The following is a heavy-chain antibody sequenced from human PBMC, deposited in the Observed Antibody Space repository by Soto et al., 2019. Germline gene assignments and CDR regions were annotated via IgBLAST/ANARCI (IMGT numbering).Heavy chain of an antibody. Sequence: SETLSLTCTVSGGSISSGGYYWSWIRQHPGKGLEWIGYIYYSGSTYYNPSLKSRVTISVDTSKNQFSLKLSSVTAADTDVYYCAGGSGYYPTKNWFDPWGQGTLVTVSS. V-gene: IGHV4-31*03. CDR3: AGGSGYYPTKNWFDP. CDR2: IYYSGST. J-gene: IGHJ5*02. D-gene: IGHD3-22*01. CDR1: GGSISSGGYY.